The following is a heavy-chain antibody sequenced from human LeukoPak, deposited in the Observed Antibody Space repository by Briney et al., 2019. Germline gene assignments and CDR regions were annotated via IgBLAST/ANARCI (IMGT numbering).Heavy chain of an antibody. CDR1: GYTLTGYY. V-gene: IGHV1-2*02. CDR2: INPNSGGT. CDR3: ARDRPKGVGVYYYYGMDV. J-gene: IGHJ6*02. D-gene: IGHD1-26*01. Sequence: ASVKVSCKASGYTLTGYYMHWVRQAPGQGLEWMGWINPNSGGTNYAQKFQGRVTMTRDTSISTAYMELSRLRSDDTAVYYCARDRPKGVGVYYYYGMDVWGQGTTVTVSS.